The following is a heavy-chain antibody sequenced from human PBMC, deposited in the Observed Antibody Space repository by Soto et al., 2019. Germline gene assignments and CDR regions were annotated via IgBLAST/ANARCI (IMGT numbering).Heavy chain of an antibody. CDR1: GYTFSSYG. Sequence: XSVKVSFKASGYTFSSYGITLVRHAPGQGLEWMGWISAYNGHTNYAQKFQGRVTMTTDTSTSTAYMELRSLRSDDTAVYYCARATTVTAPFDSWGQGTLVTVSS. D-gene: IGHD4-17*01. J-gene: IGHJ4*02. V-gene: IGHV1-18*01. CDR2: ISAYNGHT. CDR3: ARATTVTAPFDS.